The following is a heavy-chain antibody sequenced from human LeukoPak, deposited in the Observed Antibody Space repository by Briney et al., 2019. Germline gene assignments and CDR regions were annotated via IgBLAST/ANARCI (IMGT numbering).Heavy chain of an antibody. J-gene: IGHJ6*03. CDR3: ARNHTDCSSSSCWGERYYYHYMDV. V-gene: IGHV1-69*01. D-gene: IGHD2-2*01. Sequence: SVKVSCKASGGTFSSYLISWVRQPPGQGLELMGGIIPIFGTANYAHMFQGRVTITADESTSTAYKDLSSLRSEDTAVYYCARNHTDCSSSSCWGERYYYHYMDVWVKGTTVTVSS. CDR2: IIPIFGTA. CDR1: GGTFSSYL.